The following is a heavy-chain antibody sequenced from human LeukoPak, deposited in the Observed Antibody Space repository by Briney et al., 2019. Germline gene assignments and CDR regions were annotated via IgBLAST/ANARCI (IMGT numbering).Heavy chain of an antibody. V-gene: IGHV4-4*07. CDR3: ARGGGDYDSSGYPFDY. CDR2: IYTSGST. CDR1: GGSISSYY. Sequence: PSETLSLTCTVSGGSISSYYWSWIRQPAGKGLEWIGRIYTSGSTNYNPSLKSRVTMSVDTSKNQFSLKLSSVTAADTAVYYCARGGGDYDSSGYPFDYWGQGTLVTVSS. D-gene: IGHD3-22*01. J-gene: IGHJ4*02.